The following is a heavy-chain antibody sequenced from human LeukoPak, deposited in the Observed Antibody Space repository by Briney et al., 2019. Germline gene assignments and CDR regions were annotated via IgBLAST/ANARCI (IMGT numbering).Heavy chain of an antibody. CDR1: GFTFSSYN. CDR2: ISSSSTYI. V-gene: IGHV3-21*01. J-gene: IGHJ4*02. D-gene: IGHD3-10*01. CDR3: AANTAGELGLDY. Sequence: GGSLRLSCAASGFTFSSYNMNWVRQAPGKGLEWVSSISSSSTYIYYADSVKGRFTISRDNAMNSLDLQMNSLRAEDTAVYYCAANTAGELGLDYWGQGTLVTVSS.